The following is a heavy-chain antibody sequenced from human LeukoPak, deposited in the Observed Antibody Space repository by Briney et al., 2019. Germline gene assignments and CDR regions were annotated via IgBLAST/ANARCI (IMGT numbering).Heavy chain of an antibody. CDR2: SRNKANRYTT. CDR3: ARGYHSFDI. Sequence: GGSLRLSCAASGFTFSDHYMDWVRQTPGKGLEWVGRSRNKANRYTTEYAASVKGRFTISRDESKNSLYLQMNSLKTEDTAVYYCARGYHSFDIWGQGTMVTVPS. J-gene: IGHJ3*02. V-gene: IGHV3-72*01. D-gene: IGHD2-15*01. CDR1: GFTFSDHY.